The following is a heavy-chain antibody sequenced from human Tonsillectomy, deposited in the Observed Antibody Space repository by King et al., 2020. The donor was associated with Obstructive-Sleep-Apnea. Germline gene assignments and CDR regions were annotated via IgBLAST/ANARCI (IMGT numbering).Heavy chain of an antibody. CDR2: IYPADSDT. CDR1: GYSFTSYW. V-gene: IGHV5-51*01. D-gene: IGHD3-10*01. J-gene: IGHJ5*02. Sequence: VQLVESGAEVKKPGESLKISCKGSGYSFTSYWIAWVRQMPGKSLEWMGIIYPADSDTRYSPAFQGQVTISVDKSITTAYLQWNSLKASDTAIYYCARSGGLTAWFDPWGQGTLVTVSS. CDR3: ARSGGLTAWFDP.